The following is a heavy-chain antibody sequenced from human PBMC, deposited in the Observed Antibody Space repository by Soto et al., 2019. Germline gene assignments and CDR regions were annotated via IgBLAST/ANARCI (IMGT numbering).Heavy chain of an antibody. Sequence: SETLSLTCAVYGGSFSGYYWSWIRQPPGKGLERIGEINHSGSTNYNPSIKSRVTISVDTSKNQFSLKLSSVTASDTAVYYCAGSLIPRGYSGYKNYYYMDDWGKGTTVTVSS. D-gene: IGHD5-12*01. CDR2: INHSGST. CDR3: AGSLIPRGYSGYKNYYYMDD. CDR1: GGSFSGYY. J-gene: IGHJ6*03. V-gene: IGHV4-34*01.